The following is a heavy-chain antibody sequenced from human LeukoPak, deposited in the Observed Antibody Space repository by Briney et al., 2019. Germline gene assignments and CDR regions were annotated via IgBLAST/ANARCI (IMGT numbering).Heavy chain of an antibody. V-gene: IGHV1-8*01. CDR3: ARVRTRDGYNLYD. Sequence: ASVNVSCKASGYTFTKYDINWVRQATGQGLEWMGWMNPKSGDTGYAQKFQGRVTMTRNTSISTAYMELSSLRSEDTAVYYCARVRTRDGYNLYDWGQGTLVTVSS. J-gene: IGHJ4*02. CDR2: MNPKSGDT. CDR1: GYTFTKYD. D-gene: IGHD5-24*01.